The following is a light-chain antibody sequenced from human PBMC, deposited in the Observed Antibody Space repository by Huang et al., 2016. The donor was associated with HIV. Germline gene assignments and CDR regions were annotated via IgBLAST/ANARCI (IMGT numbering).Light chain of an antibody. V-gene: IGKV2-29*02. CDR2: EVS. CDR1: QSLLHSNGRTF. CDR3: MQGLHIPWT. Sequence: DVVMTQSPLSLSVTPGQAASISCKSSQSLLHSNGRTFLYWFLQKPGQSPQLLIYEVSNRFVGAPDRFSGSGSGTDFTLKISRVEAEDVGVYYCMQGLHIPWTFGQGTKVEIK. J-gene: IGKJ1*01.